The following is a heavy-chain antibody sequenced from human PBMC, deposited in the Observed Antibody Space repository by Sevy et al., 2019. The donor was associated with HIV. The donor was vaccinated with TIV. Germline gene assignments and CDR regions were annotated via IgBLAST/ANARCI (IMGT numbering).Heavy chain of an antibody. CDR3: ARAYCSGGRCYSLTY. Sequence: ASVKFSCKISGYTFTTYRITWVRQAPGQGLEGMGCISPHNGDTDYAQKLQDRITMITDTSTTTVYMELTSLRSEDTAVYYCARAYCSGGRCYSLTYWGQGTLVTVSS. D-gene: IGHD2-15*01. CDR2: ISPHNGDT. CDR1: GYTFTTYR. V-gene: IGHV1-18*01. J-gene: IGHJ4*02.